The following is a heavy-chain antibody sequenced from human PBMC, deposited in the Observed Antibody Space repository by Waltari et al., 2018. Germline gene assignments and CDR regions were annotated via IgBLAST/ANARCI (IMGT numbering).Heavy chain of an antibody. CDR3: AKHDYGDYNFAY. J-gene: IGHJ4*02. Sequence: QLQLQESGPGLVKPSETLSLTCTVSGGSISSSSYYWGWIRQHPGKGLEWIGSIYYSGSTYSTPSLKSRVTISVYTSKNQFSLKLSSVTAADTAVYYCAKHDYGDYNFAYWGQGTLVSVPS. D-gene: IGHD4-17*01. CDR1: GGSISSSSYY. V-gene: IGHV4-39*01. CDR2: IYYSGST.